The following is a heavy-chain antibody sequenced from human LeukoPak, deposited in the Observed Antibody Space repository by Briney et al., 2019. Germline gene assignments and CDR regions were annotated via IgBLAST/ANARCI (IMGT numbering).Heavy chain of an antibody. V-gene: IGHV4-59*08. CDR1: GGSITTFY. CDR3: ARRLRSDAFDF. Sequence: SETLSLTCNVSGGSITTFYWSWIRQPPGKGLEWIGYIFYTGTTHYNPSLKSRVTISVDSSKNQFSLSLSSVTAADTAVYYCARRLRSDAFDFWGQGTLVTVSS. CDR2: IFYTGTT. D-gene: IGHD2-21*02. J-gene: IGHJ3*01.